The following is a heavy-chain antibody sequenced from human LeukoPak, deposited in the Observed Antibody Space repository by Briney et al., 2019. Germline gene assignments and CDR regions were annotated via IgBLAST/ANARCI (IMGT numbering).Heavy chain of an antibody. J-gene: IGHJ6*03. V-gene: IGHV1-18*01. CDR3: ARVAAAAVYYYYMDV. D-gene: IGHD6-13*01. Sequence: ASVKVSCKASGYTFTSYGISWVRQAPGQGLEWMGWISVYNGNTNYAQKLQGRVTMTTDTSTSTAYMELRSLRSDDTAVYYCARVAAAAVYYYYMDVWGKGTTVTVSS. CDR2: ISVYNGNT. CDR1: GYTFTSYG.